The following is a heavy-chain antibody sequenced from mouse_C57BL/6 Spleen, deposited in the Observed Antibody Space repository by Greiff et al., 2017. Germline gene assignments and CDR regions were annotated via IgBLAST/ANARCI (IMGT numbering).Heavy chain of an antibody. Sequence: EVQGVESGGDLVKPGGSLKLSCAASGFTFSSYGMSWVRQTPDKRLEWVATISSGGSYTCYPDSVKGRFTISRDNAKNTLYLQMSSLKSEDTAMYYCAGVRDYDGDWYFDVWGTGTTVTVSS. CDR3: AGVRDYDGDWYFDV. CDR2: ISSGGSYT. V-gene: IGHV5-6*01. D-gene: IGHD2-4*01. J-gene: IGHJ1*03. CDR1: GFTFSSYG.